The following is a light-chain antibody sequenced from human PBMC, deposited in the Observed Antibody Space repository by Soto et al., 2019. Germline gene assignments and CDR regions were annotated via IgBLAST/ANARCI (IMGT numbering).Light chain of an antibody. J-gene: IGKJ1*01. CDR3: QQYGSSPWT. CDR2: GES. V-gene: IGKV3-20*01. Sequence: ESVLTQSPGTLSLSPGERATLSCRASQSVSSNYLAWYQQKPGQAPRRLIYGESSRATGIPDRFSGSGSGTDFTLTIRRLEPEDFAVYYCQQYGSSPWTFGQGTKVEIK. CDR1: QSVSSNY.